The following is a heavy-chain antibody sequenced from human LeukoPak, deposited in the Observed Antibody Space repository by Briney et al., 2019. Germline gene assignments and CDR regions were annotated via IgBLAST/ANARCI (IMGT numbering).Heavy chain of an antibody. Sequence: PSETLFLTCTVSGGSISGYYWSWIRQPPGKGLEWIGYIYYSGSTNYNPSLKSRVTISVDTSKNQFSLKLNSVTAADTAVYYCVRGYCSGGSCYWFDYWGQGTLVIVSS. CDR1: GGSISGYY. J-gene: IGHJ4*02. V-gene: IGHV4-59*08. CDR3: VRGYCSGGSCYWFDY. D-gene: IGHD2-15*01. CDR2: IYYSGST.